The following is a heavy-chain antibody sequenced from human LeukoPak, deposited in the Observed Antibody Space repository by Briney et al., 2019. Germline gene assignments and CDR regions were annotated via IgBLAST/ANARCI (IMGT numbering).Heavy chain of an antibody. Sequence: GGSLRLSCAASGFTFGSYWMHWVRQAPGKGLEWVSSISSSSSYIYYADSVKGRFTISRDNAKNSLYLQMNSLRAEDTAVYYCARDPPYSSSWLYYYYYMDVWGKGTTVTVSS. CDR3: ARDPPYSSSWLYYYYYMDV. CDR2: ISSSSSYI. CDR1: GFTFGSYW. V-gene: IGHV3-21*01. D-gene: IGHD6-13*01. J-gene: IGHJ6*03.